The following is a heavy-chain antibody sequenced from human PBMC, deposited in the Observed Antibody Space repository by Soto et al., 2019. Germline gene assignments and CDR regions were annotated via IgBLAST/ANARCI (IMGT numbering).Heavy chain of an antibody. Sequence: EVQVLESGGGLVQPGGSLRLSCAASGFTFSSYAMTWVRQAPGKGLEWISRISDSGSHTFYAGSVKGRFTISRDNPRNTLYLQMNSLRADDTAIYYCAIQAEGYDAHFDYWGQGTLVTVSS. V-gene: IGHV3-23*01. CDR1: GFTFSSYA. D-gene: IGHD5-12*01. CDR2: ISDSGSHT. J-gene: IGHJ4*02. CDR3: AIQAEGYDAHFDY.